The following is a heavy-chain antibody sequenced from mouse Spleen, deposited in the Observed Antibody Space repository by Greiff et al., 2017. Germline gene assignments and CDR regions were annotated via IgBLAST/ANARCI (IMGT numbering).Heavy chain of an antibody. Sequence: QVQLQESGPGLVQPSQSLSITCTVSGFSLTSYGVHWVRQSPGKGLEWLGVIWSGGSTDYNAAFISRLSISKDNSKSQVFFKMNSLQADDTAIYYCARNLGITTVVYYYAMDYWGQGTSVTVSS. CDR2: IWSGGST. CDR3: ARNLGITTVVYYYAMDY. D-gene: IGHD1-1*01. CDR1: GFSLTSYG. J-gene: IGHJ4*01. V-gene: IGHV2-2*01.